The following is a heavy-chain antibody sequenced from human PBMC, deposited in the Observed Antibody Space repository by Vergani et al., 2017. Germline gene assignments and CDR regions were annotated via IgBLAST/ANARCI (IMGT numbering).Heavy chain of an antibody. CDR2: ISGSGGST. Sequence: EVQLLESGGGLVQPGGSLRLSCAASGFTFSSYAMSWVRQAPGKGLEWVSAISGSGGSTYYADSVKGRFTISRDNSKNTLYLQMNSLRAEDTAVYYCAKTSGGYSYGYYPYYYGMDGWGQGTTVTVSS. CDR1: GFTFSSYA. D-gene: IGHD5-18*01. CDR3: AKTSGGYSYGYYPYYYGMDG. J-gene: IGHJ6*02. V-gene: IGHV3-23*01.